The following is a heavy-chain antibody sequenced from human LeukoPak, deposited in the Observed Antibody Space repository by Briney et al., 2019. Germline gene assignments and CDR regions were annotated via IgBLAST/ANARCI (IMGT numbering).Heavy chain of an antibody. J-gene: IGHJ6*03. Sequence: SSETLSLTCTVSGGSISSSYWSWIRQPPGKRLEWIGYIYSSGTTNYNPSLKSRVTISVDTSKNQFSLKLSSVTAADTALYYCARKNDYGDSYYMDVWGKGTTVTVSS. D-gene: IGHD4-17*01. CDR3: ARKNDYGDSYYMDV. CDR2: IYSSGTT. CDR1: GGSISSSY. V-gene: IGHV4-59*01.